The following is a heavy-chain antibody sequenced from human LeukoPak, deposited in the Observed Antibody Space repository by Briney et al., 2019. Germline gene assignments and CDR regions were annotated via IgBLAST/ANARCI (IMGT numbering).Heavy chain of an antibody. Sequence: PGGSLRLSCAASGFTLSSSEVNWVRQAPGKGLEWVSYISSSGTVINYADSVKGRFTISRDNAKNSLYLQMNSLRADDTAVYYCAKLTVTTNGPFDVWGQGTMVTVSS. CDR2: ISSSGTVI. CDR3: AKLTVTTNGPFDV. J-gene: IGHJ3*01. V-gene: IGHV3-48*03. CDR1: GFTLSSSE. D-gene: IGHD4-17*01.